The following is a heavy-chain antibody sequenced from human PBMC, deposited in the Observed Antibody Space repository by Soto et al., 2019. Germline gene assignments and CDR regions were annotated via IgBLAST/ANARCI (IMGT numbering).Heavy chain of an antibody. Sequence: QVQLVQSGAEVKKPGSSAKVSCKTSRGTFTTSPITWIRQAPGQGLVWMGEVIPTSGTATYAQTFQGRVAFTADKSTNTAYMELSSLRSEDTAIYFCTRDSSLGYLFWGQGSLVTVSS. D-gene: IGHD5-18*01. CDR3: TRDSSLGYLF. CDR1: RGTFTTSP. V-gene: IGHV1-69*06. J-gene: IGHJ4*02. CDR2: VIPTSGTA.